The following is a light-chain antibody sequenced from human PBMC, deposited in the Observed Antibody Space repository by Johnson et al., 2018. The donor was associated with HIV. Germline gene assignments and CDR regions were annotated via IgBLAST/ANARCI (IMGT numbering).Light chain of an antibody. V-gene: IGLV1-51*02. CDR2: ENN. J-gene: IGLJ1*01. Sequence: QSVLTQPPSVSAAPGQKVTISCSGSSSNIGNNYVSWYQQLPGTAPKLLIYENNKRPSGIPDRFSGSKSGTSATLGITGLQTGDEADYYCKTWDSRLSAGDVFGTGAKVTVL. CDR1: SSNIGNNY. CDR3: KTWDSRLSAGDV.